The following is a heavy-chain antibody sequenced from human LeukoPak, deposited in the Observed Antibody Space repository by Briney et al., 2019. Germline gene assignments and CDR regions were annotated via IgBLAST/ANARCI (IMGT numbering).Heavy chain of an antibody. CDR2: IYSGGST. Sequence: GGSLRLSCAVAGITVSSNYMSWVRQAPGKGLEWVSVIYSGGSTYYAGSVKGRFTISRDRSKNTLYLQMSSLRAEDTAVYYCARDASSWTIPMDNWFDPWGQGTLVTVSS. D-gene: IGHD6-13*01. CDR3: ARDASSWTIPMDNWFDP. V-gene: IGHV3-66*01. CDR1: GITVSSNY. J-gene: IGHJ5*02.